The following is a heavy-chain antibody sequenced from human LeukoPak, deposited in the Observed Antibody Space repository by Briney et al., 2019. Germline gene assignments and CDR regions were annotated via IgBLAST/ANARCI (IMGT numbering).Heavy chain of an antibody. V-gene: IGHV3-7*01. D-gene: IGHD1-26*01. CDR3: ARVSGGFGTYRVDY. J-gene: IGHJ4*02. Sequence: GGSLGLSCAASGFTFYNYWMTWVRQAPGKGLEWVANIKQDGCEKYYLGSVRGRFTISRDNTENSLYLQMNSLRADDTAVYYCARVSGGFGTYRVDYWGQGTLVTVS. CDR2: IKQDGCEK. CDR1: GFTFYNYW.